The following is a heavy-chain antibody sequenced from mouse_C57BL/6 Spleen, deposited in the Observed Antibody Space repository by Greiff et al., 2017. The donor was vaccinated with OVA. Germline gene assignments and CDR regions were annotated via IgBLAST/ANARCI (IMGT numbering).Heavy chain of an antibody. J-gene: IGHJ3*01. CDR2: ISSGGSYT. Sequence: EVKLMESGGDLVKPGGSLKLSCAASGFTFSSYGMSWVRQTPDKRLEWVATISSGGSYTYYPDSVKGRFTISRDNAKNTLYLQMSSLKSEDTAMYYCARHGEGYTWFAYWGQGTLVTVSA. CDR1: GFTFSSYG. CDR3: ARHGEGYTWFAY. D-gene: IGHD2-2*01. V-gene: IGHV5-6*01.